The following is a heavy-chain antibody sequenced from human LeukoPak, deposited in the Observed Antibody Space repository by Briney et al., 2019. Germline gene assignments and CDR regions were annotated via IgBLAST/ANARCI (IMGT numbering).Heavy chain of an antibody. V-gene: IGHV3-53*05. CDR2: IYSGGST. Sequence: TGGSLRLSCAASGFTVSSNYMSWVRQAPGKGLEWVSVIYSGGSTYYSDSVQGRFTISRDNSKNTLYLQMNSLRAEDTAVYYCARDRWLALDYWGQGTLVTVSS. CDR3: ARDRWLALDY. D-gene: IGHD6-19*01. CDR1: GFTVSSNY. J-gene: IGHJ4*02.